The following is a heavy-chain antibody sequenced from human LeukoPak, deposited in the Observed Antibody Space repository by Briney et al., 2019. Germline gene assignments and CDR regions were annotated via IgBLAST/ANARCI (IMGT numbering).Heavy chain of an antibody. J-gene: IGHJ5*02. D-gene: IGHD3-22*01. V-gene: IGHV4-4*07. Sequence: KTSETLSLICPVPGGSISSYLWRWIRQPAGKGLESIGRHSNRGSTNYHPSLKSRVTMSIDTSKNQFSLKLSSVTAADTAVYYCARDAKYYYDSSGYFNWFDPWGQGTLVTVSS. CDR3: ARDAKYYYDSSGYFNWFDP. CDR2: HSNRGST. CDR1: GGSISSYL.